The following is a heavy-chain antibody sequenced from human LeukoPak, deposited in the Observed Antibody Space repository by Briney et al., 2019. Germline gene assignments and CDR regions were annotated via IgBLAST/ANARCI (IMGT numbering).Heavy chain of an antibody. CDR2: IYHSGSN. CDR1: GGSISSGGYY. J-gene: IGHJ4*02. D-gene: IGHD2-2*02. Sequence: PSETLSLTCTVSGGSISSGGYYWSWIRQPPGEGLEWIAYIYHSGSNNYNPSLKSRVTISVDTSKNQFSLKLSSVTAADTAVYYCARGKYRDYWGQGTLVTVSS. V-gene: IGHV4-30-2*01. CDR3: ARGKYRDY.